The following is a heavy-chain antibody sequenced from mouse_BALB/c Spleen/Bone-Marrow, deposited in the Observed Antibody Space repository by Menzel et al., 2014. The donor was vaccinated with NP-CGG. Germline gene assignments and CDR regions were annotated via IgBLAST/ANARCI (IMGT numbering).Heavy chain of an antibody. CDR2: IRSESNNYAT. J-gene: IGHJ4*01. V-gene: IGHV10-1*02. Sequence: EVKLVESGGGLVQPKGSLKISCAASGFTFNTYAMNWVRQAPGKGLEWVARIRSESNNYATYYVDSVKDRFTVSRDDSQSMLYLQMNNLRTEDTAMYYCVTYYDYDLYAMDYWGQGTSVTVSS. D-gene: IGHD2-4*01. CDR1: GFTFNTYA. CDR3: VTYYDYDLYAMDY.